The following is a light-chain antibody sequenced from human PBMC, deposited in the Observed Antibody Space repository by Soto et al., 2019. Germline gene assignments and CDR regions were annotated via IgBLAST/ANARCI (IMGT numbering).Light chain of an antibody. J-gene: IGKJ1*01. CDR1: QTISSW. Sequence: DIQMTQSPSTLSGSVGDRVTATCRASQTISSWLAWYQQKPGKAPKLLIYDASSLESGVPSRFSGSGSGTEFTLTISSLQPDDFATYYCQQYNSYPWTFGQGTKVDIK. CDR3: QQYNSYPWT. CDR2: DAS. V-gene: IGKV1-5*01.